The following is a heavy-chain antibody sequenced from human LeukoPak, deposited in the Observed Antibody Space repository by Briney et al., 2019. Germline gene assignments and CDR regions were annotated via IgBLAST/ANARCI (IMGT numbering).Heavy chain of an antibody. CDR2: IYPGDSDT. J-gene: IGHJ4*02. Sequence: GESLKISCKASGYSFTSHWIGWVRQMPGKGLEWMGIIYPGDSDTRYSPSFQGQVTISADKSISTAYLQWSSLKASDTAMYYCARRSYYDTSGYSPFDYWGQGTLVTVSS. CDR3: ARRSYYDTSGYSPFDY. V-gene: IGHV5-51*01. D-gene: IGHD3-22*01. CDR1: GYSFTSHW.